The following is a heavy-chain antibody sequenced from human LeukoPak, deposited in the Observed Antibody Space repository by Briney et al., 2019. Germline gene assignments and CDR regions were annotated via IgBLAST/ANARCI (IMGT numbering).Heavy chain of an antibody. CDR1: GFTFSSFW. D-gene: IGHD3-3*01. CDR3: TRVFGGYDVSDY. CDR2: IKKDGSQK. V-gene: IGHV3-7*03. Sequence: GGSLRLSCAASGFTFSSFWMIWVRQAPGKGLEWVAKIKKDGSQKYYVDSVEGRFTISRDNAKNSLYLQMDSLRVDDTAVYYCTRVFGGYDVSDYWGQGSLVTVSS. J-gene: IGHJ4*02.